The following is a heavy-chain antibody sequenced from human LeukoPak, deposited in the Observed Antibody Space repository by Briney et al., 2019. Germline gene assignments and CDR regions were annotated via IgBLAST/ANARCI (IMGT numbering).Heavy chain of an antibody. V-gene: IGHV1-2*02. Sequence: ASVKVSCKASGYRLTAYSMHWVRQAPGLGLEWMGWINPNSGDTKSAQNFQARVTITRNTSISTAYMELSSLRSEDTAVYYCATTSDGGPNDAFDIWGQGTMVTVSS. CDR1: GYRLTAYS. CDR2: INPNSGDT. CDR3: ATTSDGGPNDAFDI. J-gene: IGHJ3*02. D-gene: IGHD4-23*01.